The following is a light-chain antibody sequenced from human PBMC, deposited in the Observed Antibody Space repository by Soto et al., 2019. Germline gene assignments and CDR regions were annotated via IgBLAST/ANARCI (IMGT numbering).Light chain of an antibody. Sequence: QSVLTQPPSASGTPGQRVTISCSGSSSNIGRNAVNWYQQLPGTAPKLLIYSNNQRPSGVPDRFSGSKSGTSASLAISGLQSEDEADYYCAPWDDSLNGYAFGTGTKVTVL. V-gene: IGLV1-44*01. CDR2: SNN. CDR3: APWDDSLNGYA. CDR1: SSNIGRNA. J-gene: IGLJ1*01.